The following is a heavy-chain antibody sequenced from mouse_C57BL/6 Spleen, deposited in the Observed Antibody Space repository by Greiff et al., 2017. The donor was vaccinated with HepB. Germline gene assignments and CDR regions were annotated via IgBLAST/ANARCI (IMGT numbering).Heavy chain of an antibody. J-gene: IGHJ1*03. Sequence: VQLQQSGAELVRPGASVTLSCKASGYTFTDYEMHWVKQTPVHGLEWIGAIDPETGGTAYNQKFKGKAILTADKSSSTAYMELRSLTSEDSAVYYCTRETTEGYFDVWGTGTTVTVSS. CDR3: TRETTEGYFDV. D-gene: IGHD1-1*01. CDR1: GYTFTDYE. V-gene: IGHV1-15*01. CDR2: IDPETGGT.